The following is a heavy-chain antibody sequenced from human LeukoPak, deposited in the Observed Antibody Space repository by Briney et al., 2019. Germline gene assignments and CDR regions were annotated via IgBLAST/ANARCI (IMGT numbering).Heavy chain of an antibody. J-gene: IGHJ4*02. CDR1: GGSISSTNYY. V-gene: IGHV4-39*01. CDR2: MYYSGNS. Sequence: SETLCLTCAVSGGSISSTNYYWGWIRQPPGRGLEWIVHMYYSGNSFYNPSLKSRTTISVDPHKNQFSRKLSSVTAADTAVYYWARLRRNYSDSWGQGSLVSVSS. CDR3: ARLRRNYSDS.